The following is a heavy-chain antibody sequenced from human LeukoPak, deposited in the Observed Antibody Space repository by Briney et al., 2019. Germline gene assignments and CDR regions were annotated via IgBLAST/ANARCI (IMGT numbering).Heavy chain of an antibody. J-gene: IGHJ3*02. CDR3: ARGGLWFGELHAFDI. CDR1: GITFSSYA. CDR2: MSYDGSNK. V-gene: IGHV3-30*04. D-gene: IGHD3-10*01. Sequence: GGSLRLSCAASGITFSSYAMHWVRQAPGKGLEWVAVMSYDGSNKYYADSVKGRFTISRDNSKNTLYLQMNSLRAEDTAVYYCARGGLWFGELHAFDIWGQGTMVTVSS.